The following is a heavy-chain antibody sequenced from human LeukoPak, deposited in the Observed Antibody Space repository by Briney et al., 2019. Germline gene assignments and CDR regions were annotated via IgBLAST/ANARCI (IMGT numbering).Heavy chain of an antibody. CDR1: GGSISSYY. CDR2: IYYSGNT. Sequence: PSETLSLTCTVSGGSISSYYWSWIRQPPGKGLEWMGYIYYSGNTNYNPSPKSRVTISVGTSKNQFSLKLSSVTAADTAVYYCARGRGYGSGSPLDYWGQGTPVTVSS. D-gene: IGHD3-10*01. V-gene: IGHV4-59*01. CDR3: ARGRGYGSGSPLDY. J-gene: IGHJ4*02.